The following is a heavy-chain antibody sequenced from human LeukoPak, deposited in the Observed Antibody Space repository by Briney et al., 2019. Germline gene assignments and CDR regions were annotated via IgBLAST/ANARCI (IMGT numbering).Heavy chain of an antibody. J-gene: IGHJ6*03. Sequence: HPGGSLRLSCAASGFTFSSYSMNWVRQAPGKGLEWVSYISSSSTIYYADSVKGRFTISRDNAKNSLYLQMNSLRAEDTAVYYCARDTSGYSSSWYDGYYYYYMDVWGKGTTVTVSS. CDR3: ARDTSGYSSSWYDGYYYYYMDV. CDR2: ISSSSTI. CDR1: GFTFSSYS. D-gene: IGHD6-13*01. V-gene: IGHV3-48*01.